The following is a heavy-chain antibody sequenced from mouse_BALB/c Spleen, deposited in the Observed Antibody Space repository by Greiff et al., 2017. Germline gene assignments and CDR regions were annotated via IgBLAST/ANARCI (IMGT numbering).Heavy chain of an antibody. V-gene: IGHV1-18*01. J-gene: IGHJ1*01. CDR1: GYTFTEYT. Sequence: EVQLQQSGPELVKPGASVKISCKTSGYTFTEYTMHWVKQSHGKSLEWIGGINPNNGGTSYNQKFKGKATLTVDKSSSTAYMELRSLTSEDSAVYYCASKGHYYGSRRGNYWYFDVWGAGTTVTVSS. D-gene: IGHD1-1*01. CDR3: ASKGHYYGSRRGNYWYFDV. CDR2: INPNNGGT.